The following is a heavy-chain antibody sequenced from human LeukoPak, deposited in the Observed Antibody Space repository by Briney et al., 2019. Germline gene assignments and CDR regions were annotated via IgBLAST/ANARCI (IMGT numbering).Heavy chain of an antibody. J-gene: IGHJ4*02. CDR2: ISYDGSNK. CDR1: GFTFSSYA. Sequence: GGSLRLSCAASGFTFSSYAMHWVRQAPGKGLEWVAVISYDGSNKYYADSVKGRFTISRDNSKNTLYLQMNSLRAEDTAVYYCAREEVEMAIHFDYWGQGTLVTVSS. V-gene: IGHV3-30-3*01. CDR3: AREEVEMAIHFDY. D-gene: IGHD5-24*01.